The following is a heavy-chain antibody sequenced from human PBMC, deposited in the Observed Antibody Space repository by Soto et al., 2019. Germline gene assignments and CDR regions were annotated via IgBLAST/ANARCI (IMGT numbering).Heavy chain of an antibody. V-gene: IGHV3-30*03. CDR3: AGSGRVVTLLPPEYFQH. CDR1: GFTFSSYG. D-gene: IGHD2-21*02. J-gene: IGHJ1*01. Sequence: PGGSLRLSCAASGFTFSSYGMHWVRQAPGKGLEWVAVISYDGSNKYYADSVKGRFTISRDNSKNTLYLQMNSLRAEDTAVYYCAGSGRVVTLLPPEYFQHWGQGTLVTVSS. CDR2: ISYDGSNK.